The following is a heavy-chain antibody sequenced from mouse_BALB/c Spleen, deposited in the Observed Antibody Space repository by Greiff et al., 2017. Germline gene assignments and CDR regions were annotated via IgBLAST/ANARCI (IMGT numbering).Heavy chain of an antibody. V-gene: IGHV1-7*01. CDR1: GYTFTSYW. J-gene: IGHJ2*01. CDR2: INPSTGYT. CDR3: ARSFHPDYCDY. Sequence: VQLQQSGAELAKPGASVKMSCKASGYTFTSYWMHWVKQRPGQGLEWIGYINPSTGYTEYNQKFKDKATLTADKSSSTAYMQLSSLTSEDSAVYYCARSFHPDYCDYWGQGTTLTVSS.